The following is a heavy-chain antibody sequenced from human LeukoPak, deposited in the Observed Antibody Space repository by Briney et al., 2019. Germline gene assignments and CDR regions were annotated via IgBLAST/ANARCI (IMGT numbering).Heavy chain of an antibody. CDR3: ARDRSYYGSGSYYHYDAFDI. V-gene: IGHV4-4*09. CDR1: GDSISSYY. J-gene: IGHJ3*02. CDR2: IYTSGST. D-gene: IGHD3-10*01. Sequence: SETLSLTCTVSGDSISSYYWSWIRQPPGKGLEWIGYIYTSGSTNYNPSLKSRVTISVDTSKNQFSLKLSSVTAADTAVYYCARDRSYYGSGSYYHYDAFDIWGQGTMVTVSS.